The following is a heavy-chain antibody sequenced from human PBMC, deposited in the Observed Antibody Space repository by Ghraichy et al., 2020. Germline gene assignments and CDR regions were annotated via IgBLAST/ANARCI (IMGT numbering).Heavy chain of an antibody. CDR1: AFTFRTYG. CDR3: ATPTGGSSF. D-gene: IGHD1-14*01. V-gene: IGHV3-33*03. CDR2: IWYDGSKT. Sequence: GGSLRLSCVATAFTFRTYGMHWIRQGPGKGLQWVACIWYDGSKTYYIDSVRGRFTVSRDNSQNTLYLQMNSLRVDDTAVYYCATPTGGSSFWGRGTRVTVSS. J-gene: IGHJ4*02.